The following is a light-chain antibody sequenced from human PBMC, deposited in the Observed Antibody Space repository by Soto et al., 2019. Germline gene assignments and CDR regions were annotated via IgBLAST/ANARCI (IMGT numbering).Light chain of an antibody. CDR3: EQYHEWPLT. V-gene: IGKV3D-15*01. CDR2: DAS. J-gene: IGKJ4*01. CDR1: QSVSSN. Sequence: ETVMTQSPGTLSVSPGERATLSCRASQSVSSNLAWYQQKPGQAPRLLIYDASARATGLPARFSGSGSGTEVTLTVSRLQSEDFGVYYCEQYHEWPLTFGGGTEVEIK.